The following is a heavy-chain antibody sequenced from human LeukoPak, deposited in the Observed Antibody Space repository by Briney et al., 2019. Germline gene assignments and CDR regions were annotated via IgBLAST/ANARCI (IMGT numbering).Heavy chain of an antibody. CDR3: ASFWIDYAMDV. CDR1: GGSLSGNY. J-gene: IGHJ6*02. D-gene: IGHD3-3*01. Sequence: PEALSLTCTVSGGSLSGNYWTWIRQPPGKGLEWIGQIHYRGKADHNPSLTTRIIISVAPSQNQMSPILSPVTAADTAVYYCASFWIDYAMDVWGRGTKATVSS. CDR2: IHYRGKA. V-gene: IGHV4-59*01.